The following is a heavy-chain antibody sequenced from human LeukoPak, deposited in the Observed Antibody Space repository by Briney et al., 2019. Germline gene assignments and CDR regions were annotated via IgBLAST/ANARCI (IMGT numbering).Heavy chain of an antibody. CDR3: ARGDYGEVDY. CDR2: ISAYNGNT. J-gene: IGHJ4*02. Sequence: ASVKVSCKASGGTFSSYAISWVRQAPGQGLERMGWISAYNGNTNYAQKLQGRVTMTRNTSISTAYMELSSLRSEDTAVYYCARGDYGEVDYWGQGTLVTVSS. CDR1: GGTFSSYA. D-gene: IGHD4-17*01. V-gene: IGHV1-8*02.